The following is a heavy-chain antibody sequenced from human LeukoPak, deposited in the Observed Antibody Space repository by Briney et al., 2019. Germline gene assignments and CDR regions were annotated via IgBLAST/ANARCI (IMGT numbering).Heavy chain of an antibody. CDR2: IYTSGST. D-gene: IGHD3-16*02. J-gene: IGHJ3*02. CDR1: GGSISSYY. Sequence: PSETLSLTCTVSGGSISSYYWSWIRQPAGKGLEWIGRIYTSGSTNYNPSLKSRVTMSVDTSKNQFSLKLSSVTAADTAVYYCARDHYDYVWGSYRYAFDIWGQGTMVTVSS. V-gene: IGHV4-4*07. CDR3: ARDHYDYVWGSYRYAFDI.